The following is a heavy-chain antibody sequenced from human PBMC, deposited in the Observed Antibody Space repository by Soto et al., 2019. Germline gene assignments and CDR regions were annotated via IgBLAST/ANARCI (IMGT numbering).Heavy chain of an antibody. J-gene: IGHJ4*02. CDR2: IYYSGST. CDR1: GGSISSGGYY. Sequence: SETLSLTCTVSGGSISSGGYYWSWIRQHPGKGLEWIGYIYYSGSTYYNPSLKSRVTISVDTSKNQFSLKLSSVTAADTAVYYCARERHDSSGYYAWQIGPNFDYWGQGTLVTVSS. V-gene: IGHV4-31*03. CDR3: ARERHDSSGYYAWQIGPNFDY. D-gene: IGHD3-22*01.